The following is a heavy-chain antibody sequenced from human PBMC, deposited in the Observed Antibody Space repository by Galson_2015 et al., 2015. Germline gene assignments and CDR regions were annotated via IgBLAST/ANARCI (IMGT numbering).Heavy chain of an antibody. V-gene: IGHV1-46*01. Sequence: SVKVSCKASGYTFTSYYMHWVRQAPGHGLEWMGVVNGRGGSTSYAQKFQGRVTMTRDTSTSTVYMELSSMTAADTAVYYCARNSRDAFDIWGQGTMVTVSS. CDR2: VNGRGGST. J-gene: IGHJ3*02. CDR3: ARNSRDAFDI. D-gene: IGHD2-21*01. CDR1: GYTFTSYY.